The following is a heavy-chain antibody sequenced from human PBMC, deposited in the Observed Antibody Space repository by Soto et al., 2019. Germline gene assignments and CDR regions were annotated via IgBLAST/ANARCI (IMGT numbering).Heavy chain of an antibody. Sequence: QVQLVESEGGVVQPGRSLRLSCVASGFTFSSFNMHWVRQAPGKGLEWVAVISYEVIKTHYADSMKGRFTISRDNSKSTLYLQMNSLRPEDTAVYYCARTTAVTGTPEFDYWGQGTLVTVSS. D-gene: IGHD6-19*01. CDR2: ISYEVIKT. V-gene: IGHV3-30-3*01. CDR3: ARTTAVTGTPEFDY. J-gene: IGHJ4*02. CDR1: GFTFSSFN.